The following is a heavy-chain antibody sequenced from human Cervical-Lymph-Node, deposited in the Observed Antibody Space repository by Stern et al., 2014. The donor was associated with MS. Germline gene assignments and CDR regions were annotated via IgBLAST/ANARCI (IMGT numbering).Heavy chain of an antibody. Sequence: VQLVESGAEVEKPGASVKVSCKASGYIFTDYYLHWVRQAPGQGLVWMGRINPKSGGTSYAQSFQGRVTLTRDTSITTAYMDLSRLTSDDTAVYYCTRALRIADRPSPGGHWFDPWGQGTLVIVSS. CDR2: INPKSGGT. CDR3: TRALRIADRPSPGGHWFDP. D-gene: IGHD6-6*01. V-gene: IGHV1-2*02. CDR1: GYIFTDYY. J-gene: IGHJ5*02.